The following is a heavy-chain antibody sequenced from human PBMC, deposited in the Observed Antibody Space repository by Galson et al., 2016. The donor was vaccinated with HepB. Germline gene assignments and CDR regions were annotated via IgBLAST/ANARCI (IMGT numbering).Heavy chain of an antibody. CDR3: ARDLGLGVVSTATYFYGLGV. J-gene: IGHJ6*02. Sequence: SLRLSCAAPGFTLSSNTLHWVRQAPGKGLEWVAFISYDGKNTEYADSVKGRFTISRDNSRNTLYLQMSSLSVEDTALYFCARDLGLGVVSTATYFYGLGVWGRGTTVTVSS. CDR2: ISYDGKNT. D-gene: IGHD3-22*01. V-gene: IGHV3-30*04. CDR1: GFTLSSNT.